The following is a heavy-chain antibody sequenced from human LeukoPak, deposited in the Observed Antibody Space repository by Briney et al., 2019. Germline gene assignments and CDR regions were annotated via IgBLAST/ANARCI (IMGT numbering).Heavy chain of an antibody. Sequence: PSETLSLTCNVSGGSISSYYWSWIRQPPGKGLEWIGSIYHSGSTYYNPSLKSRVTISVDTSKNQFSLKLSSVTAADTAVYYCARYMIATGEGAFDIWGQGTMVTVSS. J-gene: IGHJ3*02. CDR1: GGSISSYY. CDR3: ARYMIATGEGAFDI. CDR2: IYHSGST. V-gene: IGHV4-59*08. D-gene: IGHD3-22*01.